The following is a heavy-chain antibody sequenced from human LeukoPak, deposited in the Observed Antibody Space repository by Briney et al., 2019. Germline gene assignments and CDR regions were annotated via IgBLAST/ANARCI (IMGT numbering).Heavy chain of an antibody. CDR3: ARVPLRLYYGMDV. Sequence: SETLSLTCTVSGGSISSGDYYWSWIRQPPGKGLEWIGYIYYSGSTYYNPSLKSRVTISVDTSKNQFSLKLSPVTAADTAVYYCARVPLRLYYGMDVWGQGTTVTVSS. D-gene: IGHD5-12*01. V-gene: IGHV4-30-4*01. CDR2: IYYSGST. CDR1: GGSISSGDYY. J-gene: IGHJ6*02.